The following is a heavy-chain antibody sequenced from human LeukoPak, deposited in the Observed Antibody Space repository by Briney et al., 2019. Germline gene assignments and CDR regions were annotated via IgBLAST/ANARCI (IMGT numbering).Heavy chain of an antibody. CDR1: GFTFSSYA. Sequence: GGSLRLSCAASGFTFSSYAMSWVRQAPGKGLEWVSAISGSGGSTYYADSVKGRFTISRDNSKNTLYLQMNSLRAEDTAVYYCAKGIGYSSGWYRGPPRAYYFDYWGQGTLVTVSS. CDR2: ISGSGGST. V-gene: IGHV3-23*01. CDR3: AKGIGYSSGWYRGPPRAYYFDY. D-gene: IGHD6-19*01. J-gene: IGHJ4*02.